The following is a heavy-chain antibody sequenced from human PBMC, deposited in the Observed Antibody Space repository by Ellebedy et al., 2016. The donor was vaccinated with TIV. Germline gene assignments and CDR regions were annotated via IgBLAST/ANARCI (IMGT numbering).Heavy chain of an antibody. V-gene: IGHV1-18*01. CDR2: ITTYNGNT. Sequence: ASVKVSCKASGYTFTTYGISWVRQAPGQGLEWMGWITTYNGNTNYAQHFQGRVTMTTDTSTNTAYMEVRSLRSDDTAIYYCARGDAMDVWGQGTTVTVSS. CDR3: ARGDAMDV. J-gene: IGHJ6*02. D-gene: IGHD3-16*01. CDR1: GYTFTTYG.